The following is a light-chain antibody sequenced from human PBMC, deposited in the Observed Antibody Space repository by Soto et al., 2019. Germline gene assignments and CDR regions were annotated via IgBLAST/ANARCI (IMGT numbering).Light chain of an antibody. V-gene: IGLV2-8*01. CDR2: EVN. Sequence: QSALTQPPSASGSPGQSVTISCTGTNSDVGGYNFVSWFQQNPGKAPKLVIYEVNKRPSGVPDRFSGSKSGNTASLTVSGLKPEDEAYYYCNSYAGSNNFVVFGGGTKVTVL. CDR3: NSYAGSNNFVV. J-gene: IGLJ2*01. CDR1: NSDVGGYNF.